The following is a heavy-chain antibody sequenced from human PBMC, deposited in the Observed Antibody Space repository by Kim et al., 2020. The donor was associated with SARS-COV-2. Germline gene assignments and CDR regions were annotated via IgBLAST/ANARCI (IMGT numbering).Heavy chain of an antibody. CDR3: AKARITMIVLITNQGKSYYFDY. D-gene: IGHD3-22*01. Sequence: GGSLRLSCAASGFTFSSYAMSWVRQAPGKGLEWVSTISGSGGGTYYADSVKGRFTISRDNSKNTLHLQMNSLRAEDTAVYYCAKARITMIVLITNQGKSYYFDYWGQGTLVTVSS. CDR1: GFTFSSYA. V-gene: IGHV3-23*01. J-gene: IGHJ4*02. CDR2: ISGSGGGT.